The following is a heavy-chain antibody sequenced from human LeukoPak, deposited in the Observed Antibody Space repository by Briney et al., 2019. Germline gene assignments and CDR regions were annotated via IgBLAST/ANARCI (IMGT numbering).Heavy chain of an antibody. J-gene: IGHJ5*02. V-gene: IGHV1-69*04. Sequence: ASVKVSCKASGGTFSSYAISWVRQAPGQGPEWMGRIIPILGIANYAQKFQGRVTITADKSTSTAYMELSSLRSEDTAVYYCARDEPHCGGDCYSWGQGTLVTVSS. CDR3: ARDEPHCGGDCYS. CDR1: GGTFSSYA. D-gene: IGHD2-21*02. CDR2: IIPILGIA.